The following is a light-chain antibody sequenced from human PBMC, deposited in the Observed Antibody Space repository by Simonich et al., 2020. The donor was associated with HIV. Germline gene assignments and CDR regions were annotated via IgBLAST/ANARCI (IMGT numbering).Light chain of an antibody. V-gene: IGKV3-15*01. CDR2: GAS. J-gene: IGKJ4*01. CDR3: QKYNSAPLT. CDR1: PSVSSN. Sequence: IVMTQSPASLSVSPGERATLSCRASPSVSSNLAWYQQKAGQAPRLLIYGASTRATGIPARFSGSGSGTEFTLTISSMQSEDFAVYYCQKYNSAPLTFGGGTKVEIK.